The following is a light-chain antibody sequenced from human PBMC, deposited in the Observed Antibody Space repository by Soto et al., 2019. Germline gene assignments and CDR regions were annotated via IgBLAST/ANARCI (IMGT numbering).Light chain of an antibody. CDR2: SAS. V-gene: IGKV1-12*01. Sequence: DIQMTQSPSSVSASVGDRVTITCRASQAISSWLAWHQQKPGQAPNLLIYSASSLQSGVPSRFSGSGSGTEFTLTISNLQPEDFGAYYCQQANSCPLTFGRGTRVNLK. CDR1: QAISSW. J-gene: IGKJ3*01. CDR3: QQANSCPLT.